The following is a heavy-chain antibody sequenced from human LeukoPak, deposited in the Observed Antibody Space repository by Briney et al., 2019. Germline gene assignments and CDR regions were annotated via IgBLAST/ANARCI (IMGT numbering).Heavy chain of an antibody. D-gene: IGHD3-22*01. Sequence: PSQTLSLTCAVSGGSISSGGYSWSWIRQPPGKGLEWIGYIYHSGSTYYNPSLKSRVTISVDRSKNQFSLKLSSVTAADTAVYYCARGGDSSGYFDYWGPGTLVTVSS. V-gene: IGHV4-30-2*01. CDR1: GGSISSGGYS. J-gene: IGHJ4*02. CDR2: IYHSGST. CDR3: ARGGDSSGYFDY.